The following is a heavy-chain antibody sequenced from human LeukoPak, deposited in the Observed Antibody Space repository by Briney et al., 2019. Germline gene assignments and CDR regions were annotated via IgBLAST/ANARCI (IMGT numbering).Heavy chain of an antibody. CDR1: GGSFSGYY. CDR3: ASRITIFGVATGGWFDP. Sequence: SEALSLTCAVYGGSFSGYYWSWIRQPPGKGLEWIGEINHSGSTNYNPSLKSRVTISVDTSKNQFSLKLSSVTAADTAVYYCASRITIFGVATGGWFDPWGQGTLVTVSS. J-gene: IGHJ5*02. CDR2: INHSGST. D-gene: IGHD3-3*01. V-gene: IGHV4-34*01.